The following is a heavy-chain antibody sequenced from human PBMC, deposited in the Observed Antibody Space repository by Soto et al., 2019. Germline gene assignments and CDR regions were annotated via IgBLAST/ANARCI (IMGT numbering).Heavy chain of an antibody. CDR2: IVVGSGNT. J-gene: IGHJ6*04. CDR3: AAAEYYDFWSGPSPLNV. Sequence: SVKVSCKASGFTFTSSAIQWVRQARGQRLEWIGWIVVGSGNTNYAQKFQERVTITRDMSTSTAYMELSSLRSEDTAVYYCAAAEYYDFWSGPSPLNVWGKGTTVTVSS. V-gene: IGHV1-58*02. D-gene: IGHD3-3*01. CDR1: GFTFTSSA.